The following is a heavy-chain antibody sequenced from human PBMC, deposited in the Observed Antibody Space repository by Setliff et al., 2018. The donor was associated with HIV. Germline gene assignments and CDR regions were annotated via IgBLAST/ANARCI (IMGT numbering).Heavy chain of an antibody. V-gene: IGHV1-18*01. CDR1: GYNFTIFG. J-gene: IGHJ5*01. CDR2: ISAYNGNT. Sequence: VASVKVSCKASGYNFTIFGITWVRQAPGQGLEWMEWISAYNGNTNYAQKLQGRITLTIDTVTTTAYMDLRSLTSDDTAMYYCARAPPINFWSGYYTGPQGWFDSWGQGSLVTVSS. D-gene: IGHD3-3*01. CDR3: ARAPPINFWSGYYTGPQGWFDS.